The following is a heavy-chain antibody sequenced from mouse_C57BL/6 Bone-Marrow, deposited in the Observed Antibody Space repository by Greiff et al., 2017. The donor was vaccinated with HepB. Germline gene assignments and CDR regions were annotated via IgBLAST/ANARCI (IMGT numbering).Heavy chain of an antibody. D-gene: IGHD2-3*01. CDR1: GFSLTSYG. Sequence: VKLQESGPSLVQPSQSLSITCTVSGFSLTSYGVHWVRQSPGKGLEWLGVIWSGGSTDYNAAFISRLSISKDNSKSQVFFKMNSLQADDTAIYYCAIHDGYYEVMDYWGQGTSVTVSS. CDR3: AIHDGYYEVMDY. V-gene: IGHV2-2*01. J-gene: IGHJ4*01. CDR2: IWSGGST.